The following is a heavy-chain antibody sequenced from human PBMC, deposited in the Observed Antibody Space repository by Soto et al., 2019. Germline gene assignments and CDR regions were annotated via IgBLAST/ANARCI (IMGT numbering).Heavy chain of an antibody. CDR3: ARGCCGELQRNNWFDP. V-gene: IGHV1-46*01. D-gene: IGHD1-26*01. CDR1: GYTFTSYY. CDR2: INPSGGST. J-gene: IGHJ5*02. Sequence: ASVKVSCKASGYTFTSYYMHWVRQAPGQGLEWMGIINPSGGSTSYAQKFQGRVTMTRDTSTSTAYMELSRLRSDDTAVYYCARGCCGELQRNNWFDPWGQGTLVTVSS.